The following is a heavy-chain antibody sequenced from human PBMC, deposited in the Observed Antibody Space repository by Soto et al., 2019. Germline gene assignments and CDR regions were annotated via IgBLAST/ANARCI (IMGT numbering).Heavy chain of an antibody. CDR2: ISGSGGST. D-gene: IGHD3-3*01. CDR3: AKNYDFWSGYPYYFDY. Sequence: GGSLRLSCAASGFTFSSYAMSWVRQAPGKGLEWVSAISGSGGSTYYADSVKGRFTISRDNSKNTLYLQMNSLRAEDTAVYYCAKNYDFWSGYPYYFDYWGQGTLVTVSS. V-gene: IGHV3-23*01. J-gene: IGHJ4*02. CDR1: GFTFSSYA.